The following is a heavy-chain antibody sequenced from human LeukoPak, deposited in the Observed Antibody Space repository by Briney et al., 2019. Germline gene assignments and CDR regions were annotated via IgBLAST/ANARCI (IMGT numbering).Heavy chain of an antibody. CDR3: ARRYSGDFDY. CDR1: GIRLSNYG. J-gene: IGHJ4*02. V-gene: IGHV3-23*01. Sequence: GGSLRLSCVVSGIRLSNYGMSWVRQAPGKGLEWVSGISESGGGTNYADSVKGRFTISRDNSLNTLYLQMNSLRAEDTAVYYCARRYSGDFDYWGQGTLVTVSS. D-gene: IGHD2-15*01. CDR2: ISESGGGT.